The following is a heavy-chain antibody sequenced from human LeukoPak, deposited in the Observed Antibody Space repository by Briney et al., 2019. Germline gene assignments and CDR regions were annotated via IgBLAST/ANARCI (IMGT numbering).Heavy chain of an antibody. D-gene: IGHD3-22*01. J-gene: IGHJ6*03. CDR3: ARDVLGPWLSLGYYYYYMDV. CDR2: IIPIFGTA. V-gene: IGHV1-69*13. CDR1: RDTFTNNA. Sequence: GASVKVSCKASRDTFTNNAISWVRQAPGQGLEWMGGIIPIFGTAHYAQKFQGRVTITADESTSTAYMELSSLRSEDTAVYYCARDVLGPWLSLGYYYYYMDVWGKGTTVTVSS.